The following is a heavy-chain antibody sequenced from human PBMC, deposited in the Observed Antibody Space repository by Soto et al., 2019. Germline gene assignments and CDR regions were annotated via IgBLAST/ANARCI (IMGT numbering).Heavy chain of an antibody. CDR2: IIPILGIA. CDR3: ARVDGDYYYYYMDV. J-gene: IGHJ6*03. CDR1: GGTFSSYT. V-gene: IGHV1-69*02. Sequence: QVQLVQSGAEVKKPGSSVKVSCKASGGTFSSYTISWVRQAPGQGLEWMGRIIPILGIANYAQKFQGRVTITADKSTSTAYMELSSLRSEDTAVYYCARVDGDYYYYYMDVWGKGTTVTVSS.